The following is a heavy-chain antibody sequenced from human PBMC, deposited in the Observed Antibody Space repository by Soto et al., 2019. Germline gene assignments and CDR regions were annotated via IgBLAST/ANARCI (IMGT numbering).Heavy chain of an antibody. CDR3: ARDLWLGESFRYYFDY. Sequence: ASVKVSCQASGYTFTSYYMQWVRQAPGQRLEWMGWINPASGKTKYSQKFQGRVTITRDTSASTAYMELSSLTSEDTALYYCARDLWLGESFRYYFDYWAQGTLVTVSS. CDR1: GYTFTSYY. CDR2: INPASGKT. V-gene: IGHV1-3*01. D-gene: IGHD3-10*01. J-gene: IGHJ4*01.